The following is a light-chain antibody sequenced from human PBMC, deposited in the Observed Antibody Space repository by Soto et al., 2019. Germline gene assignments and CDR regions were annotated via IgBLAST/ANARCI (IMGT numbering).Light chain of an antibody. Sequence: QSALTQPASVSGSPGQSIAISCTGTSSDVSAYNFVSWYQQHPGKAPKLIIYEVTDRPSGVSNRFSGSKSGNTASLTISGLQAEDEAEYYCSSYTNINTRACVFGTGTKLTVL. CDR1: SSDVSAYNF. CDR2: EVT. J-gene: IGLJ1*01. CDR3: SSYTNINTRACV. V-gene: IGLV2-14*01.